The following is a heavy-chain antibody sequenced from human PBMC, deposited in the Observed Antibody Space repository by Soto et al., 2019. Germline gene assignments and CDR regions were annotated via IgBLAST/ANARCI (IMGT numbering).Heavy chain of an antibody. D-gene: IGHD2-15*01. CDR3: ARDACSGGSCYSDY. V-gene: IGHV1-18*01. CDR2: ISAYNGNT. Sequence: ASVKVSCKASGYTFTSYGISWVRQAPGQGLEWMGWISAYNGNTNYAQKLQGRVTMTTDASTSTAYMELRSLRSDDTAVYYCARDACSGGSCYSDYWGQGTLVTVSS. J-gene: IGHJ4*02. CDR1: GYTFTSYG.